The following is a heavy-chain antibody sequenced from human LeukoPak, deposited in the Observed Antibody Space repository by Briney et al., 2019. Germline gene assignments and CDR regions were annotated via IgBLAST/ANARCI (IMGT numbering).Heavy chain of an antibody. V-gene: IGHV1-18*01. CDR3: ARRGPGFDP. D-gene: IGHD3-16*01. Sequence: ASVKVPCKASGYTFTSYGITWVRQAPGQGLEWMGWISANNGNTNSARQFQGRITMTTDTSTRTAYMELRSLRPDDTAVYYCARRGPGFDPWGQGTLVTV. CDR1: GYTFTSYG. CDR2: ISANNGNT. J-gene: IGHJ5*02.